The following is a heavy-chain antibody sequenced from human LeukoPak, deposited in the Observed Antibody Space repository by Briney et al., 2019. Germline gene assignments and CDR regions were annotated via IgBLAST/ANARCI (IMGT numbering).Heavy chain of an antibody. Sequence: GGSLRLSCAASGFTFSSYGMHWVRQAPGKGLEWVAVISYDGSNKYYADSVKGRFTISRDNSKNTLYLQMNSLRAEDTAVYYCAKDGEDCSGGSCYPYYYGMDVWGQGTTVTVSS. CDR1: GFTFSSYG. J-gene: IGHJ6*02. V-gene: IGHV3-30*18. CDR2: ISYDGSNK. CDR3: AKDGEDCSGGSCYPYYYGMDV. D-gene: IGHD2-15*01.